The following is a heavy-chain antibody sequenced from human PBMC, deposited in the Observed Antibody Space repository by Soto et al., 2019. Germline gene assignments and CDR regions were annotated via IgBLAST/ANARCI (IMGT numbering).Heavy chain of an antibody. CDR2: IYHSGST. D-gene: IGHD4-17*01. Sequence: PSETLSLTCAVSGGSISSGGYSWSWIRQPPGKGLEWIGYIYHSGSTYYNPSLKSRVTISVDRSKNQFSLKLSSVTAADTAVYYCARVAYGDYGPYLDYWGQGTLVTVSS. CDR3: ARVAYGDYGPYLDY. V-gene: IGHV4-30-2*01. J-gene: IGHJ4*02. CDR1: GGSISSGGYS.